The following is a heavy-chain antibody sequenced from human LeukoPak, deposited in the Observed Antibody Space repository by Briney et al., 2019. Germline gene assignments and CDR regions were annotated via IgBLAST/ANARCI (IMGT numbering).Heavy chain of an antibody. CDR2: ISYDGSNK. J-gene: IGHJ4*02. D-gene: IGHD3-22*01. CDR3: ARSNYYDSSGYLGY. Sequence: GRSLRLSCAASGFTFSSYGMHWVRQAPGKGLEWVAVISYDGSNKYYADSVKGRFTISRDNSKNTLYLQMNSLRAEDTAVYYCARSNYYDSSGYLGYWGQGTLVTVSS. V-gene: IGHV3-30*03. CDR1: GFTFSSYG.